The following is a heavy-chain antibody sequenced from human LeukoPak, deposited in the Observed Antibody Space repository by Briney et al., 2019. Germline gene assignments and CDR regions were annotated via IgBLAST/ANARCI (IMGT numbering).Heavy chain of an antibody. CDR1: GYTFTGYY. V-gene: IGHV1-2*06. Sequence: ASVKVSCKASGYTFTGYYMHWVRQAPGQGLEWRGRINPNSGGTNYAQKFQGRVTMTRDTSISTAYMELSRLRSDDTAVYYCASLPNLAYCGGDCYTHDYWGQGTLVTVSS. CDR2: INPNSGGT. CDR3: ASLPNLAYCGGDCYTHDY. J-gene: IGHJ4*02. D-gene: IGHD2-21*02.